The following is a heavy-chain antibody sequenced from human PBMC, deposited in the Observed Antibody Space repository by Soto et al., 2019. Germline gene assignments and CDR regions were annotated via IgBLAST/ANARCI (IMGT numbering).Heavy chain of an antibody. D-gene: IGHD3-10*01. CDR2: MYHSGNT. Sequence: QVQLQESGPGLVKPSGTLSLTCAVSGGSISRDNWWSWLRQPPGTGLQWIGEMYHSGNTNYNPSLKSRVTKSVAKSKTEFYKQRTSVTAADAALYYCARASASSMLRGVIINWGQVTQVTVSS. V-gene: IGHV4-4*02. CDR3: ARASASSMLRGVIIN. J-gene: IGHJ4*02. CDR1: GGSISRDNW.